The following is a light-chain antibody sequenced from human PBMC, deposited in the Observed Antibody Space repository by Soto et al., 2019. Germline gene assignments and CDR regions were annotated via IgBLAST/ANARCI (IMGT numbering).Light chain of an antibody. CDR3: TSYTRSRTYV. J-gene: IGLJ1*01. CDR2: DVT. CDR1: GSDVGGYNY. Sequence: QSALTQPASVSGSPGQSITISCTGTGSDVGGYNYVSWYQQHPGKAPKLVIYDVTNRPSGVSNRFSGSKSGNTASLTISGLQAEDEADYYCTSYTRSRTYVSGTGTKVTVL. V-gene: IGLV2-14*03.